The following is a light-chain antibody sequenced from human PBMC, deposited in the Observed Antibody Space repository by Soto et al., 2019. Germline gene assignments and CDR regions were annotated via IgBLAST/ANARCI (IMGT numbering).Light chain of an antibody. CDR3: QQYGSSIT. V-gene: IGKV3-20*01. CDR2: DAS. Sequence: EIVLTHSQATLSLSPCERANLSSRASQSVSSYLAWYQQKPGQAPRLLIYDASNRATGIPDRFSGSGSGTDFTLTISRLEPEDFAVYYCQQYGSSITFGQGTRLEI. CDR1: QSVSSY. J-gene: IGKJ5*01.